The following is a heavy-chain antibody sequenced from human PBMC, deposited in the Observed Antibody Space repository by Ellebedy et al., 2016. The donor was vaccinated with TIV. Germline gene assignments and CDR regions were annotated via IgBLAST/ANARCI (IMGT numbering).Heavy chain of an antibody. Sequence: SETLSLTXTVSGGSISSYYWSWIRQPPGKGLEWIGYIYYSESTNYNPSLKSRVTISVDTSKNQFSLKLSSVTAADTAVYYCARDRTRLVGPGVYYYYGMDVWGQGTTVTVSS. CDR3: ARDRTRLVGPGVYYYYGMDV. D-gene: IGHD3-9*01. V-gene: IGHV4-59*01. CDR2: IYYSEST. J-gene: IGHJ6*02. CDR1: GGSISSYY.